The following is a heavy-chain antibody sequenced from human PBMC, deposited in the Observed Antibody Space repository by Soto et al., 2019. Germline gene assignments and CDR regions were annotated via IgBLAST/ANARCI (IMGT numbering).Heavy chain of an antibody. J-gene: IGHJ3*01. CDR3: ARGQYTGSYFDDCEV. CDR2: IWYDGSNK. D-gene: IGHD1-26*01. Sequence: SLRLSCAASGFSFGSYGMHWVRQAPGKGLDWVAVIWYDGSNKYYAESVKGRFTISRDNSKNTLYVQMNSLTVEDTAVYYCARGQYTGSYFDDCEVWGQGTMVTISS. V-gene: IGHV3-33*03. CDR1: GFSFGSYG.